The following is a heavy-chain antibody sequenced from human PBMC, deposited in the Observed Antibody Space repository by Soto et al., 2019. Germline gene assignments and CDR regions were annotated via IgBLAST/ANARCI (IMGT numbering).Heavy chain of an antibody. J-gene: IGHJ4*02. CDR3: AKDRSYRNYYFDY. V-gene: IGHV3-9*01. Sequence: GGSLRLSCAASGFTFDDYAMHWVRQAPGKGLEWVSGISWNSGSIGYADPVKGRFTISRDNAKNSLYLQMNSLRAEDTALYYCAKDRSYRNYYFDYWGQGTLVTVSS. CDR1: GFTFDDYA. D-gene: IGHD3-10*01. CDR2: ISWNSGSI.